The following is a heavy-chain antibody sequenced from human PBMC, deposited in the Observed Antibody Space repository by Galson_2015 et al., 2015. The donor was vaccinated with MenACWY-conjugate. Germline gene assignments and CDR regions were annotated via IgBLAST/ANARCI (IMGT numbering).Heavy chain of an antibody. CDR1: GFPFSDYS. CDR2: ISSSRSYI. J-gene: IGHJ4*02. V-gene: IGHV3-21*01. Sequence: SLRLSCAASGFPFSDYSMNWVRQAPGKGLEWVSFISSSRSYIYYADSVKGRFTVSRDNAKNSLYLQMNSLRAEDTAVYYCARDPGTIIKYHFPYWGQGTLVTVSS. D-gene: IGHD2/OR15-2a*01. CDR3: ARDPGTIIKYHFPY.